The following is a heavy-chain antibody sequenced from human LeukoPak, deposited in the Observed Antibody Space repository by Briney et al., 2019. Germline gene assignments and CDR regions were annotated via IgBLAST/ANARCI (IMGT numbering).Heavy chain of an antibody. J-gene: IGHJ4*02. Sequence: ASVKVSCKASGYTFTSYSISWVRQAPGQGPEWMGWISTYNGKTNYAQKFQGRVIMTIDTSTKTAYMELSSLRSDDSAFYYCASHPYYDTSAYYVYWGQGTLVTVSS. V-gene: IGHV1-18*01. CDR1: GYTFTSYS. CDR2: ISTYNGKT. CDR3: ASHPYYDTSAYYVY. D-gene: IGHD3-22*01.